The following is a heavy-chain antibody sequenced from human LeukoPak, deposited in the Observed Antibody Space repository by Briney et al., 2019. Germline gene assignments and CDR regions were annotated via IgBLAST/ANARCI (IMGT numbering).Heavy chain of an antibody. Sequence: PGGSLRLSCAASGFTLSNYGMHWVRQAPGKGLEWVAVIWYDGSYTYYADSVKGRFTISRDNSKNTLYPQMNSLRAEDTAVYYCAKDLGIRAAAEKIDYWGQGTLVTVSS. CDR3: AKDLGIRAAAEKIDY. D-gene: IGHD6-13*01. J-gene: IGHJ4*02. CDR2: IWYDGSYT. V-gene: IGHV3-30*02. CDR1: GFTLSNYG.